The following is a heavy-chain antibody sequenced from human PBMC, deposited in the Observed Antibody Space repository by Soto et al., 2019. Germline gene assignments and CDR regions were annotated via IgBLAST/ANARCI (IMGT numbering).Heavy chain of an antibody. CDR2: ISSDGSNK. J-gene: IGHJ4*02. CDR1: GFTFSSCA. CDR3: ARDHELLWDY. D-gene: IGHD1-26*01. Sequence: PGGSLRLSCAASGFTFSSCAMHWVRQAPGKGLEWVAVISSDGSNKYYADSVKGRLTISRDNSMNTLYMQMNSLRDGDTAVYYCARDHELLWDYWGQGTLVTVSS. V-gene: IGHV3-30-3*01.